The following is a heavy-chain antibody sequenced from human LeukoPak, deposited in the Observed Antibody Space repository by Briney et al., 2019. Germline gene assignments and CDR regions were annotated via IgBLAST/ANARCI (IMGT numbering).Heavy chain of an antibody. Sequence: PGGSLRLSCAASGFTFSSYGMHWVRQAPGKGLEWVAVIWYDGSNKYYADSVKGRFTISRDNSKNTLYLQMNSLRAEDTAVYYCARAPSDYDFWSGYYGPRAIDYWGQGTLVTVSS. D-gene: IGHD3-3*01. J-gene: IGHJ4*02. CDR3: ARAPSDYDFWSGYYGPRAIDY. CDR1: GFTFSSYG. CDR2: IWYDGSNK. V-gene: IGHV3-33*01.